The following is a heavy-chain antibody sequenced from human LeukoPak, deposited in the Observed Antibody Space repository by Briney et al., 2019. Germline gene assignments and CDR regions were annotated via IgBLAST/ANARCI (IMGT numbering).Heavy chain of an antibody. J-gene: IGHJ5*02. Sequence: ASVKVSCKASGYTFTGSYMHWVRQAPGKGLEWMGWINPNTGGTNYAQQFQGRVTMTRDTSISTAYMELSRLKSDDTAVYYCARQRVAAAGPNWFDPWGQGTLVTVSS. D-gene: IGHD6-13*01. V-gene: IGHV1-2*02. CDR1: GYTFTGSY. CDR2: INPNTGGT. CDR3: ARQRVAAAGPNWFDP.